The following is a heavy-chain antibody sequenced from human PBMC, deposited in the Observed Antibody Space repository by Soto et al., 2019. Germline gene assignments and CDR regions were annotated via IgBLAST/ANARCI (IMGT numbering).Heavy chain of an antibody. J-gene: IGHJ6*02. CDR2: IYHSGST. Sequence: SETLSLTCAVLSTSISSSNWWSWVRQPPGKGLEWIGEIYHSGSTNYNPSLKSRVTISVDKSKNQFSLKLSSVTAADTAVYYCARRVTIFGVVSMSYYYGMDVWGQGTTVT. V-gene: IGHV4-4*02. D-gene: IGHD3-3*01. CDR3: ARRVTIFGVVSMSYYYGMDV. CDR1: STSISSSNW.